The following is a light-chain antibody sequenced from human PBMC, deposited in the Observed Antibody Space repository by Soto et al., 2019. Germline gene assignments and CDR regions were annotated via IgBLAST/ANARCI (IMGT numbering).Light chain of an antibody. CDR2: GAS. J-gene: IGKJ1*01. V-gene: IGKV3-20*01. Sequence: EIVLTQSPGTLSLSPGEIATLSGRASQSVSSSYLAWYQQKPGQAPRLLIYGASSRATGIPDRFSGSGSGTDFTLTISRLEPEDFAVYYCQQYGSSPKTFGQGTKVEIK. CDR1: QSVSSSY. CDR3: QQYGSSPKT.